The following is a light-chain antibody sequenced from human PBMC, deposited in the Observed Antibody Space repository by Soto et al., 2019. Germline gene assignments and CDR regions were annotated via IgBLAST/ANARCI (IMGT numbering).Light chain of an antibody. CDR3: QHRSIWPLS. J-gene: IGKJ4*01. CDR2: DAS. Sequence: EIVLTQSPATLSLSPGERATLSCRASQSVGSYLVWYQQKPGPPPRLLIYDASNRASGIPARFSGGGSGTDFTLTSSSLEPEDFAVYYCQHRSIWPLSFGGGTKVEIK. CDR1: QSVGSY. V-gene: IGKV3-11*01.